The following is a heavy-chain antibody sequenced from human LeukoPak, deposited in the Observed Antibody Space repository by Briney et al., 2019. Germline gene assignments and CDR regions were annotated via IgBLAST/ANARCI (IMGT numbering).Heavy chain of an antibody. J-gene: IGHJ4*02. D-gene: IGHD4-17*01. Sequence: PSETLSLTCTVSGGSIRSRTYYWGWIRQFPGKGLEWIGSIYYSGKTYYNPSLKSRVTISVDTSKNQFSLKLTSVTAADTAVYYCAAYGEPPFDYWGQGTLVTVSS. CDR1: GGSIRSRTYY. V-gene: IGHV4-39*07. CDR3: AAYGEPPFDY. CDR2: IYYSGKT.